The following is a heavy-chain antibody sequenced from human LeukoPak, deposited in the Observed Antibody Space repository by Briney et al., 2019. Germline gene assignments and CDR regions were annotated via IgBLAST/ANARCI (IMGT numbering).Heavy chain of an antibody. CDR1: GFTFSSYG. CDR3: ARDMTTVTTLPNYYYMDV. Sequence: GGSLRLSCAASGFTFSSYGMSWVRQAPGKGLEWVSGISSIDGSTYYADSVKGRFTVSRDNSKNTLYLQMNSLRAEDTAVYYCARDMTTVTTLPNYYYMDVWGKGTTVTVSS. J-gene: IGHJ6*03. V-gene: IGHV3-23*01. D-gene: IGHD4-17*01. CDR2: ISSIDGST.